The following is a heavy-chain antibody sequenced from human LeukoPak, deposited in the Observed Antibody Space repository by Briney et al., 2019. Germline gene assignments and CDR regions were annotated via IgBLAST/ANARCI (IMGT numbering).Heavy chain of an antibody. CDR1: GGSISSYY. V-gene: IGHV4-59*12. J-gene: IGHJ4*02. CDR2: IYYSGST. D-gene: IGHD3-3*02. CDR3: ARIGPILGAAWVDY. Sequence: SETLSLTCTVSGGSISSYYWNWIRQPPGKGLEWIGYIYYSGSTNYNPSLKSRVTISVDTSKNQFSLKLSSVTAVDTAVYYCARIGPILGAAWVDYWGQGTLVSVSS.